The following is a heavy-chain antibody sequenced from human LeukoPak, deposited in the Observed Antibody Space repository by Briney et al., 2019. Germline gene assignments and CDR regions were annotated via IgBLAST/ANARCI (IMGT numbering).Heavy chain of an antibody. V-gene: IGHV4-34*01. CDR3: ARGGLAVVPAAIRPRYDY. CDR2: INHSGST. J-gene: IGHJ4*02. Sequence: SETLSLTCAVYGGSFSGYYWSWIRQPPGKGLEWIGEINHSGSTNYNPSLKSRVTISVDTSKNQFSLKLSSVTAADTAVYYCARGGLAVVPAAIRPRYDYWGQGTLVTVSS. D-gene: IGHD2-2*01. CDR1: GGSFSGYY.